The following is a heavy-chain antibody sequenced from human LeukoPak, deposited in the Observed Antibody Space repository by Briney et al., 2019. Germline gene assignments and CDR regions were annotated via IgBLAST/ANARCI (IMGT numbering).Heavy chain of an antibody. CDR3: ARQVGSGWYLYWFDP. CDR1: GGSISSSSYY. V-gene: IGHV4-39*01. D-gene: IGHD6-19*01. CDR2: IYYSGST. J-gene: IGHJ5*02. Sequence: SETLSLTCTVSGGSISSSSYYWGWIRQPPGKGLEWIGSIYYSGSTYYNPSLKSRLTISVDTSKNQFSLKLSSVTAADTAVYYCARQVGSGWYLYWFDPWGQGTLVTVSS.